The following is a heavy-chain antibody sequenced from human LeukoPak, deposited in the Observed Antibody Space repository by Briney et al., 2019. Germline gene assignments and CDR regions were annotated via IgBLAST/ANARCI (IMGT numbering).Heavy chain of an antibody. CDR2: IYYSGST. Sequence: SETLSLTCTVSGGSISSSSYYWGWIRQPPGKGLEWIGSIYYSGSTYYNPSLKSRVTISVDTSKNQFSLKLRSVTAADTAVYYCARGPGTKDDYYYYYGMDVWGQGTTVTVSS. CDR1: GGSISSSSYY. V-gene: IGHV4-39*07. CDR3: ARGPGTKDDYYYYYGMDV. J-gene: IGHJ6*02. D-gene: IGHD3-10*01.